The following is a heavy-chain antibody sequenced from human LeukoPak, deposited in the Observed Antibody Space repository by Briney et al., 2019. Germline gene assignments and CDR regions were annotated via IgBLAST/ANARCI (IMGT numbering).Heavy chain of an antibody. CDR1: GFTFSSYA. CDR2: ISYDGRNK. D-gene: IGHD1-26*01. Sequence: GRSRRLSCAASGFTFSSYAMHWVRQAPGKGVEWVAVISYDGRNKYYADSVKGRFTISRDNSKNTLYLQMSSLRAEDTAVYYCARAYSGSYYAPIDYWGQGTLVTVSS. CDR3: ARAYSGSYYAPIDY. V-gene: IGHV3-30*04. J-gene: IGHJ4*02.